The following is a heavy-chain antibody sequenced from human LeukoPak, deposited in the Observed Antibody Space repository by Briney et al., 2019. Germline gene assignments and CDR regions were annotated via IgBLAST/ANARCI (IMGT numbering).Heavy chain of an antibody. Sequence: KPSETLSLTCAVYGGSFSGYYWSWIRQPPGKGLEGIGEINHSGSTNYNPSLKSRVTISVDTSKNQFSLKLSSVTAADTAVYYCARKAKNYYGSGSYYIQYYFDYWGQGTLVTVSS. CDR3: ARKAKNYYGSGSYYIQYYFDY. CDR2: INHSGST. V-gene: IGHV4-34*01. D-gene: IGHD3-10*01. J-gene: IGHJ4*02. CDR1: GGSFSGYY.